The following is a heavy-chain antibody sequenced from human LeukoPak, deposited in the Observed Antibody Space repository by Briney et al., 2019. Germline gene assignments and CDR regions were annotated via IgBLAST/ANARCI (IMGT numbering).Heavy chain of an antibody. V-gene: IGHV4-39*01. CDR3: ARVPDTAIVTFYFDY. D-gene: IGHD5-18*01. J-gene: IGHJ4*02. CDR1: GGSSSSSSYY. Sequence: SETLSLTCTVSGGSSSSSSYYSGWIRQPPRKGLEWIGSIYYSGSTYYNPSLKSRVTISVDTSTNQFSLTLSSVTAADTAVYYCARVPDTAIVTFYFDYWGQVTLVTVSS. CDR2: IYYSGST.